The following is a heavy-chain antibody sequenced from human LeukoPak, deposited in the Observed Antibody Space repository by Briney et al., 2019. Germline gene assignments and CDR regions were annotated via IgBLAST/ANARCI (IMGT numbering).Heavy chain of an antibody. CDR3: ARMNGGRLSSYYFDY. V-gene: IGHV3-23*01. J-gene: IGHJ4*02. Sequence: GGSLRLSCAASGFSFSGYAMTWVRQAPGEGLEWVSSLSVSGGTTYYTDSVKGRFTVSRDNSRDTLYLQMHSLRVEDTAVYYCARMNGGRLSSYYFDYWGQGILVTVPS. D-gene: IGHD4-17*01. CDR2: LSVSGGTT. CDR1: GFSFSGYA.